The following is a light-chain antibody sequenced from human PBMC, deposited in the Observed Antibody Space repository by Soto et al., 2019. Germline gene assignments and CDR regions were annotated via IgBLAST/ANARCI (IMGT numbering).Light chain of an antibody. V-gene: IGKV3-20*01. Sequence: EIVLTQSPGTLSLSPGERATLSCRASQSVNSIYLAWYQQKPGQAPRLLIYGASSRETGIPDTFSGSGSGTDFTLTISRLEPEDFAVYYCQQYDSSPYTFGQGTKLES. J-gene: IGKJ2*01. CDR2: GAS. CDR3: QQYDSSPYT. CDR1: QSVNSIY.